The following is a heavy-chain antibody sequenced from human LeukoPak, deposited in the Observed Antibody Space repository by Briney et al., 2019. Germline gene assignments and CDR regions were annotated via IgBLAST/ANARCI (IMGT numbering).Heavy chain of an antibody. V-gene: IGHV3-48*03. CDR1: GFTLSSYE. CDR3: ARAKYTDGWNFDY. D-gene: IGHD5-24*01. CDR2: ISSSGSSI. Sequence: GGSLRLSCAASGFTLSSYEMHWVRQAPGKGLVWISYISSSGSSIYYADSVKGRFTISRDNGKNSLYLQMNSLRAEDTAVYYCARAKYTDGWNFDYWGRGTLVTVSS. J-gene: IGHJ4*02.